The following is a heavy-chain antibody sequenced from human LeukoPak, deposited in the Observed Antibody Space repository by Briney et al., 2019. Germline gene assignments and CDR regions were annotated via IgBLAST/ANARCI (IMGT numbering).Heavy chain of an antibody. D-gene: IGHD2-15*01. CDR1: GFTFSSYA. CDR2: ISYEKNEE. V-gene: IGHV3-30*04. J-gene: IGHJ4*02. Sequence: PGGSLRLSCAASGFTFSSYAMHWVRQAPGKGLEWVAVISYEKNEEFYADSVKGRSTISRDSSKNTLYLQMNSLRPEDTAVYYCVKGRSGSSYSPSDSWGQGTLVTVSS. CDR3: VKGRSGSSYSPSDS.